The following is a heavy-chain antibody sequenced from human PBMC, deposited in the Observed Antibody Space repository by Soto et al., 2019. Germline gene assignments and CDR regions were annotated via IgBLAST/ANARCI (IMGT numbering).Heavy chain of an antibody. CDR3: ARGSIYTADPQYYFDC. V-gene: IGHV1-3*01. Sequence: ASVKVSCKASGYTFTSCAIHWVRQAPGQRLEWMGWINAGNGNTKYSQKFQGRVTVTRDTSASTAYMELSSLRSEDTAVYYCARGSIYTADPQYYFDCWGQGTLVPVSS. CDR2: INAGNGNT. J-gene: IGHJ4*02. D-gene: IGHD6-6*01. CDR1: GYTFTSCA.